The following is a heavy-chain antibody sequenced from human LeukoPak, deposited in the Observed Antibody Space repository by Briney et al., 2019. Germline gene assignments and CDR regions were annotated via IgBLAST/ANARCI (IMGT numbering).Heavy chain of an antibody. D-gene: IGHD3-10*01. CDR2: ISSSGSTI. J-gene: IGHJ5*02. CDR1: GFTFSSYE. Sequence: GGSLRLSCAASGFTFSSYEMNWVRQAPGKGLEWVSYISSSGSTIYYADSVKGRFTISRDNAKNSLYLQMNSLRAEDTAVYYCARASARYGSGTGVFDPWGQGTLVTVSS. V-gene: IGHV3-48*03. CDR3: ARASARYGSGTGVFDP.